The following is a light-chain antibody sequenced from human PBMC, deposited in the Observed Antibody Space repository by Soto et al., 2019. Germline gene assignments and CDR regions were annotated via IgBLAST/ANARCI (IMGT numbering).Light chain of an antibody. CDR3: HHYADSPQT. CDR2: AAS. V-gene: IGKV3-20*01. CDR1: QSVSSSF. J-gene: IGKJ2*01. Sequence: EVVLTQSPGTLSLSPEERATLSCRASQSVSSSFLAWYQQKPGQAPRLLIHAASTGATGIPARFRGSGSGTDFTLTISSLEPEDSAVYFCHHYADSPQTFGQGTKVEIK.